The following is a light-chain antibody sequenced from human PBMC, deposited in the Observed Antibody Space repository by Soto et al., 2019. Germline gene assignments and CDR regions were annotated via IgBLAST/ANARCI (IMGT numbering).Light chain of an antibody. CDR3: QTWGAGTVV. Sequence: QRVLTQSPSASASLGASVKLTCTLSSKNSSYAIAWHQQQPEKGPRYLMKLNSDGSHSKGDGIPDRFSGSSSGAERYLTISSLQSEDEADYYCQTWGAGTVVFGGGTKLTAL. CDR1: SKNSSYA. CDR2: LNSDGSH. J-gene: IGLJ2*01. V-gene: IGLV4-69*01.